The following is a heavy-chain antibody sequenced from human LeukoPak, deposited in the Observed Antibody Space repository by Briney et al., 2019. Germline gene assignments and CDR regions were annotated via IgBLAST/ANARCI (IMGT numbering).Heavy chain of an antibody. D-gene: IGHD4-23*01. Sequence: ASVKVSCKASGYTFTNYHITWVRQAPGQGLEWMGWISAYSGNTNCAQKLQGRVTMTTDKSTNTAYMELRSLRSDDTAVYYCARVGYAGNFFDYWGQGTLVTVSS. V-gene: IGHV1-18*01. CDR3: ARVGYAGNFFDY. CDR2: ISAYSGNT. J-gene: IGHJ4*02. CDR1: GYTFTNYH.